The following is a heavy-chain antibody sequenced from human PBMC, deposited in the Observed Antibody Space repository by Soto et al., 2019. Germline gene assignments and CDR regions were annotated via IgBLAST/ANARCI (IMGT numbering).Heavy chain of an antibody. CDR1: GFTFSSYS. D-gene: IGHD3-3*01. CDR3: AGGNDFWSGYYTGIPWFDP. CDR2: ISSSAGDT. J-gene: IGHJ5*02. V-gene: IGHV3-21*01. Sequence: GGSLRLSFAASGFTFSSYSMNWVRQAPGKGLEWVSSISSSAGDTYYPGSVKGRFTISRENAKNSLYHQMNSLRAGDTAVYYCAGGNDFWSGYYTGIPWFDPWGQGTLVTVSS.